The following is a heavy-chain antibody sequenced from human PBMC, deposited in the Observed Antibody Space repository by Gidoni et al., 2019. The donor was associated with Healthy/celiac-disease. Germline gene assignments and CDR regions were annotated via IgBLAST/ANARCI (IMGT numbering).Heavy chain of an antibody. J-gene: IGHJ3*02. D-gene: IGHD3-3*01. CDR2: ISYDGSNK. V-gene: IGHV3-30*18. CDR1: GFTFSSYG. CDR3: AKDQSPTYYDFWSGYFDI. Sequence: QVQLVESGGGVVQPGRSLRLSCAASGFTFSSYGMHWVRQAPGKGLEWVAVISYDGSNKYYADSVKGRFTISRDNSKNTLYLQMNSLRAEDTAVYYCAKDQSPTYYDFWSGYFDIWGQGTMVTVSS.